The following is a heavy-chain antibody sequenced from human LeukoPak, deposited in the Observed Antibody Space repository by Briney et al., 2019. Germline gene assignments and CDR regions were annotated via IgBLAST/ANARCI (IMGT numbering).Heavy chain of an antibody. CDR1: GYTLTELS. CDR2: FDPEDGET. CDR3: ATGIHCSGGSCQTDYYYYGMDV. J-gene: IGHJ6*02. D-gene: IGHD2-15*01. Sequence: ASVKVSCKVSGYTLTELSMHWVRQAPGKGLEWMGGFDPEDGETIYAQKFQGRVTMTEDTSTDTAYMELSSLRSEDTAVYYCATGIHCSGGSCQTDYYYYGMDVWGQGTTVTVSS. V-gene: IGHV1-24*01.